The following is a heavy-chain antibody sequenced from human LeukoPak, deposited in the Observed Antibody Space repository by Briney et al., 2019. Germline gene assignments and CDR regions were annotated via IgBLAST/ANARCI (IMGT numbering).Heavy chain of an antibody. CDR3: ARDLGNTGWYTFDY. D-gene: IGHD6-19*01. CDR2: TYYRSKWYN. CDR1: GDSVSSNNGA. J-gene: IGHJ4*02. V-gene: IGHV6-1*01. Sequence: SQTLSLTCNISGDSVSSNNGAWNWIRQSPSRGLEWLGRTYYRSKWYNDYAGSLNGRITISPDTSKNQFSLHLNSVTPEDTAVYYCARDLGNTGWYTFDYWGQGILVTVSS.